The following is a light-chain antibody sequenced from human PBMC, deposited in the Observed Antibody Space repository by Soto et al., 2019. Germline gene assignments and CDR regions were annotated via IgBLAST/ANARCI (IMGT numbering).Light chain of an antibody. CDR3: QQANHYPLT. CDR2: SAS. CDR1: QNIGTW. J-gene: IGKJ4*01. V-gene: IGKV1-12*01. Sequence: DIQMTQSPSSVSASVGDRVTITCRASQNIGTWLAWYQQKPGKAPKYLIYSASTLLSGVPSRFSGSGSGTDFTLTISSLQPEDFATYYCQQANHYPLTCGGGTRVEIK.